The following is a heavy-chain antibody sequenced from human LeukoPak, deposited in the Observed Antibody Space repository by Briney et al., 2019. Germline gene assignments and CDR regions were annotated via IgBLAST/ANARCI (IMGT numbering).Heavy chain of an antibody. D-gene: IGHD2-8*01. CDR1: GYTFTDCY. Sequence: ASVKVSCKASGYTFTDCYMHWVRQAPGQGLEWMGWINPNSGGTNYAQKFQGRVTMTRDKSISTVYMELYSLRSDDTAVYYCARDPPGVRYGRPIFDFWGQGTLVTVSS. CDR2: INPNSGGT. CDR3: ARDPPGVRYGRPIFDF. V-gene: IGHV1-2*02. J-gene: IGHJ4*02.